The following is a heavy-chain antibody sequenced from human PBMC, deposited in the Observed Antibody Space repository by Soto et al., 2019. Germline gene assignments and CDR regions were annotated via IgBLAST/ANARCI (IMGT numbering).Heavy chain of an antibody. CDR1: GDSVSSNSAA. Sequence: SQTLSLPCGISGDSVSSNSAACNFIRQSPSRGLEWLGRTYYRSKWYKEYAASVKSRITINPDTSKNQFSLQLNSVSPEDTAVYYCVRTVGWLDPWGQGTLVTVSS. D-gene: IGHD2-15*01. CDR2: TYYRSKWYK. CDR3: VRTVGWLDP. V-gene: IGHV6-1*01. J-gene: IGHJ5*02.